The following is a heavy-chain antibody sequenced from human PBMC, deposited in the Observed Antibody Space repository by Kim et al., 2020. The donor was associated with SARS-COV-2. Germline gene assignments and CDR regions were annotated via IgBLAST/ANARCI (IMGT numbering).Heavy chain of an antibody. Sequence: SETLSLTCAVYGGSFSGYYWSWIRQPPGKGLEWIGEINHSGSTNYNPSLKSRVTISVDTSKNQFSLKLSSVTAADTAVYYCAKMPTVTTSYYYYGMDVCGQGTTVTVSS. CDR1: GGSFSGYY. J-gene: IGHJ6*02. V-gene: IGHV4-34*01. CDR2: INHSGST. CDR3: AKMPTVTTSYYYYGMDV. D-gene: IGHD4-17*01.